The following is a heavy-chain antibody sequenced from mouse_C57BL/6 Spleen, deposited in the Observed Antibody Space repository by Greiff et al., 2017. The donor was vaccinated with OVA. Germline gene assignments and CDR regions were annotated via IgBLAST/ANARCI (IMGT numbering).Heavy chain of an antibody. CDR1: GFTFTDYY. CDR3: ARYDYGSSYGAMDY. V-gene: IGHV7-3*01. CDR2: IRNKANGYTT. Sequence: EVKLVESGGGLVQPGGSLILSCAASGFTFTDYYMSWVRQPPGKALEWLGFIRNKANGYTTEYSASVKGRFTISRDNSQSILYLQMNALRAEDSATYYCARYDYGSSYGAMDYWGQGTSVTVSS. D-gene: IGHD1-1*01. J-gene: IGHJ4*01.